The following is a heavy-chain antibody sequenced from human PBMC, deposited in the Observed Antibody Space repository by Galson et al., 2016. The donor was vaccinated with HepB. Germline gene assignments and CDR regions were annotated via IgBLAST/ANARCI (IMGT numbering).Heavy chain of an antibody. V-gene: IGHV6-1*01. Sequence: AISGDSVSNNIDGWNWIRQFPSRGLEWLGRTYYRSEWRQDYAPSVRSRISINPDTSKNQFSLHLTSVTPEDTAVYYCVKSIYLGRGFVAWGQGTLVTVSS. CDR3: VKSIYLGRGFVA. D-gene: IGHD2-21*01. J-gene: IGHJ4*02. CDR2: TYYRSEWRQ. CDR1: GDSVSNNIDG.